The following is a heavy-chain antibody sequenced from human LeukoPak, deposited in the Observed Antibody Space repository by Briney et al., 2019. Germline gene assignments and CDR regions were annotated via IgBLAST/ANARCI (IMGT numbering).Heavy chain of an antibody. CDR1: GFTFDDYA. V-gene: IGHV3-9*01. CDR3: ARSGSYYYFDY. D-gene: IGHD1-26*01. CDR2: ISWNSGSI. J-gene: IGHJ4*02. Sequence: GGSLRLSCAASGFTFDDYAMPWVRQAPGKGLEWVSGISWNSGSIGYADSVKGRFTISRDNAKNSLYLQMNSLRAEDTALYYCARSGSYYYFDYWGQGTLVTVSS.